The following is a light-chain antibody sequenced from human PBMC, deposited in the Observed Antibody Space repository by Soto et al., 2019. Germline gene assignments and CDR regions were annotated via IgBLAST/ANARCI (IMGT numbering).Light chain of an antibody. CDR3: AAWDESLNGYV. V-gene: IGLV1-44*01. Sequence: QSVLTQPPSASGTPGQRVTISCSGSSSNIGSNTVNWYQQLPGTAPKLLIYSNNQRPSGVPDRFSGSKSGTSASLAISGLQSEDEADCYCAAWDESLNGYVFGTGTKVTVL. CDR2: SNN. CDR1: SSNIGSNT. J-gene: IGLJ1*01.